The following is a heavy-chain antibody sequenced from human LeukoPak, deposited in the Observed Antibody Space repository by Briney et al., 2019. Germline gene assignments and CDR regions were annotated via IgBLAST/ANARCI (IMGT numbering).Heavy chain of an antibody. CDR1: GFTFDDYG. Sequence: GGSLRLSCAASGFTFDDYGMSWVRQAPGKGLEWVSGINWNGGSTGYADSVKGRFTISRDNAKNSLYLQMNSLRAEDTALYYCARVDTAMGYYYYYMDVWGKGTTVTVSS. CDR2: INWNGGST. D-gene: IGHD5-18*01. J-gene: IGHJ6*03. CDR3: ARVDTAMGYYYYYMDV. V-gene: IGHV3-20*04.